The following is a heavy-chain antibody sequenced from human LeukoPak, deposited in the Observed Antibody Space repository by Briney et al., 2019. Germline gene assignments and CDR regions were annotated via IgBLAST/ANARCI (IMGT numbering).Heavy chain of an antibody. J-gene: IGHJ4*02. Sequence: GASVKVSCKTSGYTFNSYGISWVRQAPGQGLQWVGWISIYQNKTNYSQMIQGRVTMTTDTSTTTAYMELSSLRSEDTAVYYCARAPPRGYYGSGSYNYWGQGTLVTVSS. V-gene: IGHV1-18*01. CDR3: ARAPPRGYYGSGSYNY. CDR2: ISIYQNKT. D-gene: IGHD3-10*01. CDR1: GYTFNSYG.